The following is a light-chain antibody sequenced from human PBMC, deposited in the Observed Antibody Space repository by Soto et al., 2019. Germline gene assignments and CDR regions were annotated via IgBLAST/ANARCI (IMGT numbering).Light chain of an antibody. V-gene: IGKV1-5*01. CDR3: QQYKSHPVT. J-gene: IGKJ1*01. CDR2: DAS. CDR1: QSISNR. Sequence: DIQMTQSPSTLSASVGDRVTITCRASQSISNRLAWYQQKPGKAPKVLIYDASSLESGVPSRFSGSGSGTEFILTISSLQPDDFATYYCQQYKSHPVTFGQGTKVDIK.